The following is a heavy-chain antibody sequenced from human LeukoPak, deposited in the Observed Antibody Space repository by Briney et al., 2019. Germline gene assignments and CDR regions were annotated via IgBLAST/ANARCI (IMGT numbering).Heavy chain of an antibody. J-gene: IGHJ4*02. CDR2: INSDGSST. CDR3: ARGGIAVAGYFDY. D-gene: IGHD6-19*01. V-gene: IGHV3-74*01. CDR1: GFTFSSYW. Sequence: GGSLRLSCAASGFTFSSYWMHWVRQAPGKGLVWVSRINSDGSSTSYADSVKGRFTIPRDNAKNTLYLQMNSLRAEDTAVYYCARGGIAVAGYFDYWGQGTLVTVSS.